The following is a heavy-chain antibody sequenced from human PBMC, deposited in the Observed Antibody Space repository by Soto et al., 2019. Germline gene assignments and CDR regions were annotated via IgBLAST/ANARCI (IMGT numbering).Heavy chain of an antibody. D-gene: IGHD4-17*01. CDR1: GGTFSSYA. J-gene: IGHJ4*02. CDR2: IIPIFGTA. Sequence: SVKVSCKASGGTFSSYAISWVRQAPGQGLEWMGGIIPIFGTANYAQKFQGRVTITADESTSTAYMELSSLRSEDTAVYYCASQAVTTSSSDYWGQGTLVTVSS. V-gene: IGHV1-69*13. CDR3: ASQAVTTSSSDY.